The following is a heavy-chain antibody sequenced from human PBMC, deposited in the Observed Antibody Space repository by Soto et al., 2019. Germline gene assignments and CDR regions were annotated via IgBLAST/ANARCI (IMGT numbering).Heavy chain of an antibody. Sequence: SVKVSCKASGGTFGSYAISWVRQAPGQGLEWMGGIIPIPGTANYAQKFQGRVTIAADESTSTAYMELSSLRSEDTAVYYCARSQGSSTIFEIYGYYYYLLSVSGQRSSVT. CDR2: IIPIPGTA. J-gene: IGHJ6*02. D-gene: IGHD2-2*01. CDR3: ARSQGSSTIFEIYGYYYYLLSV. CDR1: GGTFGSYA. V-gene: IGHV1-69*13.